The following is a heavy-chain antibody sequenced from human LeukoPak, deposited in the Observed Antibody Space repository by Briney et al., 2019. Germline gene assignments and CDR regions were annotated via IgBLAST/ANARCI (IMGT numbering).Heavy chain of an antibody. CDR3: ARHGYYYYYMDV. CDR2: IYSSGST. V-gene: IGHV4-39*01. Sequence: SETLSLTCTVSGGSISSSIYYWGWIRQPPGKGLEWIGIIYSSGSTYYNPSLKSRVTISVDTSKNQFSLKLSSVTAADTAVYYCARHGYYYYYMDVWGKGTTVTVSS. J-gene: IGHJ6*03. CDR1: GGSISSSIYY.